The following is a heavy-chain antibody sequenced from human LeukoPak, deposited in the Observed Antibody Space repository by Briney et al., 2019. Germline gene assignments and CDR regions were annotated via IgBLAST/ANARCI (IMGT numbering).Heavy chain of an antibody. Sequence: GALRLSCAASGFTFSSYEMSWVRQAPGKGLEWVSYISSSGSTIYYADSVKGRFTISRDNAKNSLYLQMNSLRAEDTAVYYCAELGITMIGGVWGKGTTVTISS. J-gene: IGHJ6*04. V-gene: IGHV3-48*03. CDR2: ISSSGSTI. D-gene: IGHD3-10*02. CDR1: GFTFSSYE. CDR3: AELGITMIGGV.